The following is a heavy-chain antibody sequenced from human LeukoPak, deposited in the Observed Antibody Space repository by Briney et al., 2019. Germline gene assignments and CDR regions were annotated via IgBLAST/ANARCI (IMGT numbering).Heavy chain of an antibody. D-gene: IGHD3-3*01. Sequence: GASVKVSCKASGYTFTSYGISWVRQAPGQGLEWMGWISAYNGNTNYAQKLQGRVTMTTDTSTSTAYMELRSLRSDDTAVYYCATTIWSGYPHYYYYMDVWGKGTTVTVSS. CDR2: ISAYNGNT. J-gene: IGHJ6*03. CDR3: ATTIWSGYPHYYYYMDV. V-gene: IGHV1-18*01. CDR1: GYTFTSYG.